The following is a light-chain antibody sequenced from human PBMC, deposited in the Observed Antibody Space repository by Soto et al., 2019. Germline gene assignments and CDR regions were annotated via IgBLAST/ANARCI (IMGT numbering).Light chain of an antibody. CDR3: QQYGSSPWT. V-gene: IGKV3-20*01. CDR2: AAS. Sequence: EIVLTQSPATLSLSPGERATLSCGASQNLGSGYLAWYQQKPGQAPRILIYAASSRATGIPDRFSGSGSGTDFSLTISRLEPEDFAVYYCQQYGSSPWTFGQGTKVDI. J-gene: IGKJ1*01. CDR1: QNLGSGY.